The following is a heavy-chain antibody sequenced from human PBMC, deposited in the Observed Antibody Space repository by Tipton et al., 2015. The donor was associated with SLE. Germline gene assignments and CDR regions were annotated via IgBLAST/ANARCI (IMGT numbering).Heavy chain of an antibody. Sequence: TLSLTCTVSGGSVTSGISYWSWFRQPAGKGLEWIGQIYPSGSTDYNPSLRGRVTISLDTSRNRITLNLRSVTAADTALYFCVRDNVGITRGDAFDIWGQGTMVTVSS. CDR3: VRDNVGITRGDAFDI. J-gene: IGHJ3*02. CDR2: IYPSGST. V-gene: IGHV4-61*09. CDR1: GGSVTSGISY. D-gene: IGHD1-26*01.